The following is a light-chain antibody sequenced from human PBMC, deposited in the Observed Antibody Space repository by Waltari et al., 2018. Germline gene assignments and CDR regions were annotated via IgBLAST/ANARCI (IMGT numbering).Light chain of an antibody. CDR1: SGHRSNV. Sequence: QLLLTQSPPASASLGASVKLTCTLSSGHRSNVISWPQEQPGKGPRYLMKVNSDGGHSKGDEIPDRFSGSGSGAERCLPISSLQSEDEADYYCQTGGHGTWVFGGGTKLTVL. CDR3: QTGGHGTWV. CDR2: VNSDGGH. V-gene: IGLV4-69*01. J-gene: IGLJ3*02.